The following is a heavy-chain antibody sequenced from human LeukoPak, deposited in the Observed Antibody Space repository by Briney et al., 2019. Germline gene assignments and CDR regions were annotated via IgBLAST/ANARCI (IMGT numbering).Heavy chain of an antibody. Sequence: GGSLRLSCAASGFTLSSYAMSWVRQAPGKGLEWVSAISGSGGSTYYADSVKGRFTISRDNSKNTLYLQMNSLRAEDTAVYYCAKGCRHYDFWSGYYPTDLFYFDYWGQGTLVTVSS. D-gene: IGHD3-3*01. V-gene: IGHV3-23*01. CDR2: ISGSGGST. CDR1: GFTLSSYA. CDR3: AKGCRHYDFWSGYYPTDLFYFDY. J-gene: IGHJ4*02.